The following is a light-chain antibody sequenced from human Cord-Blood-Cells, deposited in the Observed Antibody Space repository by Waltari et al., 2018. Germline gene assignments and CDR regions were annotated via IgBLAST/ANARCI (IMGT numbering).Light chain of an antibody. CDR2: EVS. J-gene: IGLJ3*02. V-gene: IGLV2-8*01. CDR3: SSYAGSNNLV. Sequence: QSALTQPPSASGSPGPSLTIPCTGPSSDVGGYNYVSWYQQHPGKAPKLMIYEVSKRPSGVPDRFSGSKSGNTAPLTVSGLQAEDEADYYCSSYAGSNNLVFGGGTKLTVL. CDR1: SSDVGGYNY.